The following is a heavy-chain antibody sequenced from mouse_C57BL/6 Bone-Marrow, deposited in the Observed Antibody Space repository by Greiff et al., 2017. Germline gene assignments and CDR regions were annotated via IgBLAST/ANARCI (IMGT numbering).Heavy chain of an antibody. J-gene: IGHJ4*01. CDR3: ARAGDGYLYAMDY. CDR2: IYPGGGYT. D-gene: IGHD2-3*01. CDR1: GYTFTNYW. Sequence: QVQLQQSGAELVRPGTSVKMSCKASGYTFTNYWIGWAKQRPGHGLEWIGDIYPGGGYTNYNEKFKGKATLTADKSSSTAYMQFSSLTSEDSAIYYCARAGDGYLYAMDYWGQGTSVTVSS. V-gene: IGHV1-63*01.